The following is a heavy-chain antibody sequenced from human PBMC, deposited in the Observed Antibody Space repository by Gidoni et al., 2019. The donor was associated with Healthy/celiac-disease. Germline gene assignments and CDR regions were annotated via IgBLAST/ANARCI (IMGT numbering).Heavy chain of an antibody. Sequence: EVQLVESGGGLVQTGGALRRGCAAAGFTFSSYAMGWVRPAPGKGLEWVSAISCSGGSTYSADSVKGRFTISRDNSKNTLYLQLNSLRAEDTAVYYCAKSDYYGSGSYYSALDYWGQGTLVTVSS. D-gene: IGHD3-10*01. CDR1: GFTFSSYA. J-gene: IGHJ4*02. CDR2: ISCSGGST. CDR3: AKSDYYGSGSYYSALDY. V-gene: IGHV3-23*04.